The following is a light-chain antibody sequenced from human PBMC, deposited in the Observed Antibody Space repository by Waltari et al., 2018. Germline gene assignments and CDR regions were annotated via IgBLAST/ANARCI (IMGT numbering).Light chain of an antibody. CDR3: SSYAGSSKGV. Sequence: QSALTQPAPVSGSPGQSITISCTGTSSDVGNYQRVSWYQQHPGKAPKLMIYAVSKRPSGVSVRFSGSKSGDRASLTISGLQPEDEAEYFCSSYAGSSKGVFGGGTKVTVL. J-gene: IGLJ2*01. CDR1: SSDVGNYQR. V-gene: IGLV2-23*02. CDR2: AVS.